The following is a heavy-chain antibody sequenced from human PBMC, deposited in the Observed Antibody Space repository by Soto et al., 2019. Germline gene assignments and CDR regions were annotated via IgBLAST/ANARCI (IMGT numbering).Heavy chain of an antibody. Sequence: QVQLVQSGAEVKKPGSSVKVSCKASGGTFSRYAISWVRQAPGQGLECMGGIIPISETTNYAQKFQGRVTITADESKSTAYMELSSLRSEDTAVYYCARSQGSSTSLEIYYYYYYGMDVWGQGTTVTVSS. D-gene: IGHD2-2*01. V-gene: IGHV1-69*01. CDR1: GGTFSRYA. CDR3: ARSQGSSTSLEIYYYYYYGMDV. J-gene: IGHJ6*02. CDR2: IIPISETT.